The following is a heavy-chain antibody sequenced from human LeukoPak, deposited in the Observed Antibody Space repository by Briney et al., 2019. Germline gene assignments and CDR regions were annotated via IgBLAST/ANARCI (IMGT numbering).Heavy chain of an antibody. D-gene: IGHD3-22*01. CDR1: GVSFSGYY. CDR2: INHSGST. Sequence: PSETLSLTCAVYGVSFSGYYWSWIRQPPGKGLEWIGEINHSGSTNYNPSLKSRVTISVDTSKNQFSLKLSSVTAADTAVYYCARGIRYYYDSSVPRFDPWGQGTLVTVSS. V-gene: IGHV4-34*01. J-gene: IGHJ5*02. CDR3: ARGIRYYYDSSVPRFDP.